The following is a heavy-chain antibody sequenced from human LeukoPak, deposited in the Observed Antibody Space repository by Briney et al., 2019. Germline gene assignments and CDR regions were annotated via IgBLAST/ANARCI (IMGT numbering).Heavy chain of an antibody. CDR3: ATAYYDILTDYPLYYFDY. V-gene: IGHV1-24*01. CDR2: FDPEDGET. J-gene: IGHJ4*02. D-gene: IGHD3-9*01. CDR1: GYTLTELS. Sequence: ASVKVSCKVSGYTLTELSMHWVRQAPGKGLEWMGGFDPEDGETIYAQKFQGRVTMTEDTSTDTAYMELSSLRSEDTAVYYCATAYYDILTDYPLYYFDYWGQGTLVTVSS.